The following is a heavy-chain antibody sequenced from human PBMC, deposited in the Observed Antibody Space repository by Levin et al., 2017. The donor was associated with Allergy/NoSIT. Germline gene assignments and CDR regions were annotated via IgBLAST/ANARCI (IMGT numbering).Heavy chain of an antibody. J-gene: IGHJ4*02. D-gene: IGHD6-13*01. Sequence: LSLTCAASGFTFSSYGMHWVRQAPGKGLEWVAVISYDGSNKYYADSVKGRFTISRDNSKNTLYLQMNSLRAEDTAVYYCAKDDGYSSSWYSGDLDYWGQGTLVTVSS. CDR1: GFTFSSYG. CDR3: AKDDGYSSSWYSGDLDY. V-gene: IGHV3-30*18. CDR2: ISYDGSNK.